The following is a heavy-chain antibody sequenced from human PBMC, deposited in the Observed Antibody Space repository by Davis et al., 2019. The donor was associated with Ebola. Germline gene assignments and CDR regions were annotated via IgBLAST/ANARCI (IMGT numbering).Heavy chain of an antibody. V-gene: IGHV1-18*04. J-gene: IGHJ3*02. CDR1: GYTFTSYG. D-gene: IGHD2-2*01. Sequence: ASVKVSCKASGYTFTSYGISWVRQAPGQGLEWMGWISAYNGNTNYAQKLQGRVTMTTDTSTSTAYMELRSLRSDDTAVYYCARDLPQAVSGSYSIVVVPAAIDNAFDIWGQGTMVTVSS. CDR2: ISAYNGNT. CDR3: ARDLPQAVSGSYSIVVVPAAIDNAFDI.